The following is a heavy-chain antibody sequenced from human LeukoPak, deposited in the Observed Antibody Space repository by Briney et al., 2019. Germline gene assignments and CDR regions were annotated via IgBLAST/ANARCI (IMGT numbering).Heavy chain of an antibody. CDR3: VRLAALRGFYYYMDV. V-gene: IGHV4-34*01. Sequence: SETLSLTCAVYGGSFSGYYWSWIRQPPGKGLEWVANVYRDGNTYHSPSLESRVTISVDTSKNLFSLKLSSLSAADTAVYYCVRLAALRGFYYYMDVWGKGTAVTVSS. D-gene: IGHD6-25*01. J-gene: IGHJ6*03. CDR1: GGSFSGYY. CDR2: VYRDGNT.